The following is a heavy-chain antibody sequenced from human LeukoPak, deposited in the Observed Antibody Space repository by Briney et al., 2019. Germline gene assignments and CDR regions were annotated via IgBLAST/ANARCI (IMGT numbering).Heavy chain of an antibody. Sequence: ASETLSLTCTVSGGSISSSSYYWGWIRQPPGKGLEWIGSIYYSGSTYYNPSLKSRVTISVDTSKNQFSLKLSSVTAADTAVYYCARDLWVAVAGTNWIDPWGQGTLVTVSS. V-gene: IGHV4-39*07. D-gene: IGHD6-19*01. CDR1: GGSISSSSYY. J-gene: IGHJ5*02. CDR3: ARDLWVAVAGTNWIDP. CDR2: IYYSGST.